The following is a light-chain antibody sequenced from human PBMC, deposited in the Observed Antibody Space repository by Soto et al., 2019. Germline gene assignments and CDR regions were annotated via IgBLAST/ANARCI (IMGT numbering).Light chain of an antibody. J-gene: IGKJ1*01. CDR2: DAS. CDR1: QSISSW. Sequence: DIQMTQSPSTLSASVGDRVTNTCRASQSISSWLAWYQQKPGKAPKLLIYDASSLESGVPSRFSGSGSGTEFTLTISSLQPDDFATYYCQQYNSYPWTFGHGTKVEIK. V-gene: IGKV1-5*01. CDR3: QQYNSYPWT.